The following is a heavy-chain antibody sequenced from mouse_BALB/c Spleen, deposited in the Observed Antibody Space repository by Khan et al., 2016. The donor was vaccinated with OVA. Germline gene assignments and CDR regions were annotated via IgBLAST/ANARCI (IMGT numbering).Heavy chain of an antibody. V-gene: IGHV5-17*02. J-gene: IGHJ2*01. Sequence: EVELVESGGGLVQPGGSRKLSCAASGFTFSSYGMHWVRQAPERGLEWVAYISGDRNTIYYADTVKGRFTIARDNPRNTLCLQMARLMSEDTSMYYCATSYFYVYYFDYCGPGTTLTVSS. CDR3: ATSYFYVYYFDY. D-gene: IGHD1-1*01. CDR2: ISGDRNTI. CDR1: GFTFSSYG.